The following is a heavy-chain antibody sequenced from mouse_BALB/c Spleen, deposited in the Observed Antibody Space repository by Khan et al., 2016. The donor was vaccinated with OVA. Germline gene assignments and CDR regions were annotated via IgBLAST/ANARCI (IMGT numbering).Heavy chain of an antibody. CDR1: GYTFTSYW. CDR3: ATSNYYGRGLYAMDY. Sequence: DLVEPGASVKLSCKAAGYTFTSYWINWIKKRPGQGLEWIGQIGPGSGSAYYNDLFKGEATLTVDTSSTTVYIQLSSLSSEDSAVYFCATSNYYGRGLYAMDYWGQGTSVTVSS. J-gene: IGHJ4*01. CDR2: IGPGSGSA. D-gene: IGHD1-1*01. V-gene: IGHV1S41*01.